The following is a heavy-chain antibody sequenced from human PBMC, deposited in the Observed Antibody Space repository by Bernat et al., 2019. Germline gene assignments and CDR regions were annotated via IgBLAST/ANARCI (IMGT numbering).Heavy chain of an antibody. CDR1: GFTLIPYA. J-gene: IGHJ6*03. Sequence: QVQLVESGGGVVQPGRSLRLSCAASGFTLIPYALYWVRQAPGKGLEWVAALSHDGSKKYYTDSVKGRFTIARDTSKNTLFLQMNSLRAEDTAVYYCGGGTSTSAPYMDVWGKGTTVTVSS. V-gene: IGHV3-30-3*01. CDR3: GGGTSTSAPYMDV. CDR2: LSHDGSKK.